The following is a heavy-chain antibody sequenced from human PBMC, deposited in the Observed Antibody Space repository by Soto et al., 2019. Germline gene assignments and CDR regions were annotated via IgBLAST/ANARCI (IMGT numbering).Heavy chain of an antibody. CDR2: ISYDGSNK. Sequence: PGGSLRLSCAASGFTFSSYGMHWVRQAPGKGLEWVAVISYDGSNKYYADSVKGRFTISRDNSKNTLYLQMNSPRAEDTAVYYCAKDLNYYGSGSTFDYWGQGTLVTVSS. CDR1: GFTFSSYG. J-gene: IGHJ4*02. D-gene: IGHD3-10*01. V-gene: IGHV3-30*18. CDR3: AKDLNYYGSGSTFDY.